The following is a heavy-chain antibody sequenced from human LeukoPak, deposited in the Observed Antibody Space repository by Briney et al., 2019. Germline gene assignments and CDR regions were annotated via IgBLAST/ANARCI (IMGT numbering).Heavy chain of an antibody. J-gene: IGHJ4*02. V-gene: IGHV3-21*01. Sequence: PGGSLRLSCAASGFTFSSYSMNWVRQAPGKGLEWVSSISSSSSYIYYADSVKGRFTISRDNSKNTLYLQMNSLRAEDTAVYYCARGVVAGYFDYWGQGTLVTVSS. D-gene: IGHD6-19*01. CDR2: ISSSSSYI. CDR1: GFTFSSYS. CDR3: ARGVVAGYFDY.